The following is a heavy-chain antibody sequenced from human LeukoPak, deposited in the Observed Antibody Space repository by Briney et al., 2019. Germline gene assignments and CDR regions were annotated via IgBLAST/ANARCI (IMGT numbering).Heavy chain of an antibody. J-gene: IGHJ5*02. V-gene: IGHV3-7*01. CDR3: VRGAVGTGVWFDP. CDR2: IKQDGCEK. Sequence: GGSLRLSCAASGFTFSSYWMSWVRQAPGKGLEWVANIKQDGCEKYYVDSVKGRFTISRDNAKNTLHLQMNSLRADDTAVYYCVRGAVGTGVWFDPWGQGTLVTVSS. CDR1: GFTFSSYW. D-gene: IGHD1-26*01.